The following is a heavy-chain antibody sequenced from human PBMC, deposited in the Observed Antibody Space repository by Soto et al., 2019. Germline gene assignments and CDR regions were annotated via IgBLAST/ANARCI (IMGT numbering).Heavy chain of an antibody. J-gene: IGHJ6*02. CDR3: ARGDREDIAVVVGVRPGEYGVDV. D-gene: IGHD2-15*01. CDR1: GFTFRSYA. Sequence: ESGGGVVQPGRSLRLSCAASGFTFRSYAMHWVRQAPGKGLECVAVISYDGSNKFYRDYVKGRFTIPRDNSKNTLYLQINSLRYEDTAVYYCARGDREDIAVVVGVRPGEYGVDVWGQGTTVTVSS. V-gene: IGHV3-30-3*01. CDR2: ISYDGSNK.